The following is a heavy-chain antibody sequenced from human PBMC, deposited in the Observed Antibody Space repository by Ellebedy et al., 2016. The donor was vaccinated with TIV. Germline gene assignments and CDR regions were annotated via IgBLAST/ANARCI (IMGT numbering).Heavy chain of an antibody. CDR2: ISGSGGST. Sequence: GESLKISCAASGFTFNSYAMSWVRQAPGKGLEWVSAISGSGGSTYYADSVEGRFIISRDNSKKTLYLQMNSLRAEDTAVYYCAKGRGGGSDTSAPRYYFDYWGLGTLVTVSS. CDR3: AKGRGGGSDTSAPRYYFDY. V-gene: IGHV3-23*01. J-gene: IGHJ4*02. D-gene: IGHD3-22*01. CDR1: GFTFNSYA.